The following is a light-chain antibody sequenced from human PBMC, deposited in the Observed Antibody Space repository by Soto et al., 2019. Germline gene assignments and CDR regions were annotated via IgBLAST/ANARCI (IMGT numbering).Light chain of an antibody. Sequence: QSALTQPASVSGSPGQSITISCKGTSSDVGGYNYVSWYQQHPDKAPKLMIYEVTNRPSGVSNRFTGSKSGNTASLTISGLQAEDDADYYCSSYTTSGTWVFGGGTKLTVL. CDR3: SSYTTSGTWV. CDR2: EVT. CDR1: SSDVGGYNY. J-gene: IGLJ3*02. V-gene: IGLV2-14*01.